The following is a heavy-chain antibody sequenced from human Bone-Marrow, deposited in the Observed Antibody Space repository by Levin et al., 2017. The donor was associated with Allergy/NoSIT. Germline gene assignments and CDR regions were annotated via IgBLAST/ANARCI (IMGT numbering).Heavy chain of an antibody. CDR3: ARFNGYDLDY. J-gene: IGHJ4*02. CDR1: GGSISGGGYY. Sequence: SSETLSLTCTVSGGSISGGGYYWSWIRQHPGKGLEWIGYIYYSGNTYYNPSLKSRVIISVVTSKNQLSLKLTSVTVADTAVYYCARFNGYDLDYWGQGTLVTVSS. CDR2: IYYSGNT. V-gene: IGHV4-31*03. D-gene: IGHD5-12*01.